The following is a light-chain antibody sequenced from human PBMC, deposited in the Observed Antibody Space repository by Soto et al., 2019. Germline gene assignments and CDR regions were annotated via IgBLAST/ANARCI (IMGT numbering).Light chain of an antibody. Sequence: EIVLTQSPGTLSLSPGEGATLSCRASQSVSTNFFAGYQQKPGQAPRLLIYGASTSTTVIPDRFRGRGSGTYFTVTISRLEPEDFAVYYCQQYGSTPWTFGRGTKMEIK. CDR2: GAS. V-gene: IGKV3-20*01. CDR3: QQYGSTPWT. J-gene: IGKJ1*01. CDR1: QSVSTNF.